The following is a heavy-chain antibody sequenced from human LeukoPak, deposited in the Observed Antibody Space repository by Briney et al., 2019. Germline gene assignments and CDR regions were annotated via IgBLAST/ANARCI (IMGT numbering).Heavy chain of an antibody. CDR3: TSGTVTTELDYYYYYMDV. CDR2: ISSKANSYAT. CDR1: GFTFSGSA. D-gene: IGHD4-11*01. Sequence: PGRSLRLSYAASGFTFSGSAMHWVRQSSGKELEWVGRISSKANSYATAYAASVKGRFTISRDDSKNTAYLQMNSLKTEDTAVYYCTSGTVTTELDYYYYYMDVWGKGTTATVSS. V-gene: IGHV3-73*01. J-gene: IGHJ6*03.